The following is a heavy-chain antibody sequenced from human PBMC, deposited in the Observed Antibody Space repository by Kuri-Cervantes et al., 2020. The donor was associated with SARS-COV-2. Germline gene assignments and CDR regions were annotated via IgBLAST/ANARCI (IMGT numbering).Heavy chain of an antibody. CDR1: GFTFNSYA. D-gene: IGHD2-15*01. J-gene: IGHJ4*02. Sequence: GESLKISCAASGFTFNSYAMSWVRQAPGKGLEWVSSITASGATTYCADSVKGRFTISRDNAKNTLYLQMNSLRAEATAVYYCARVCSGGSCYRYWGQGTVVTVSS. CDR2: ITASGATT. V-gene: IGHV3-23*01. CDR3: ARVCSGGSCYRY.